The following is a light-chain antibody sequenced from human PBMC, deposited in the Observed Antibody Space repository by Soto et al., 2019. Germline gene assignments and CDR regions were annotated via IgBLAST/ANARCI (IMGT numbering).Light chain of an antibody. V-gene: IGKV1-39*01. CDR3: QQSYSTPPT. CDR1: QSISSY. CDR2: AAS. J-gene: IGKJ2*01. Sequence: DIQMTQSPSSLSASVGDRVTITCRASQSISSYLNWYQQKPGKAPKLLIYAASSLQSGVPSRFSCSGSGTDFTLTISSLQPEDFATYYGQQSYSTPPTFGQGNKLESK.